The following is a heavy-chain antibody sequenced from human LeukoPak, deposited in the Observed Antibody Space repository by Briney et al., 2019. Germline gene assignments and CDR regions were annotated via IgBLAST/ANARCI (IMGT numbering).Heavy chain of an antibody. J-gene: IGHJ3*02. CDR2: ISSDGSST. CDR3: ASLRDYSAFDI. Sequence: GGSLRLSCAASGFTFSSYWMHWVRQAPGKGLVWVSRISSDGSSTSYADSVKGRFTISRDNAKNTLYLQMNSLRAEDTAVHYCASLRDYSAFDIWGQGTMVTVSS. D-gene: IGHD3-10*01. CDR1: GFTFSSYW. V-gene: IGHV3-74*01.